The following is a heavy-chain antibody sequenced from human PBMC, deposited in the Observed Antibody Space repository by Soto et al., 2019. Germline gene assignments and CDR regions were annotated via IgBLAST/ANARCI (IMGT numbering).Heavy chain of an antibody. CDR3: ARPMVRGVTTYYYYGMDV. D-gene: IGHD3-10*01. J-gene: IGHJ6*02. V-gene: IGHV5-51*01. Sequence: DSLNISCKGSGDSFTSYWIGLVRQMPGKGLEWMGIIYPGDSDTRYSPSFQGQVTISADKSISTAYLQWSSLKASDTAMYYCARPMVRGVTTYYYYGMDVWGQGTTVTVSS. CDR1: GDSFTSYW. CDR2: IYPGDSDT.